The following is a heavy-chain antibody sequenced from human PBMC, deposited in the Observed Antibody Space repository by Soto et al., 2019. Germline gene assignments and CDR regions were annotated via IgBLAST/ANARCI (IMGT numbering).Heavy chain of an antibody. CDR1: GFTFSSYA. CDR2: ISGSGGST. CDR3: AKVPFFGTAGNWFDP. Sequence: PGGSLRLSCAASGFTFSSYAMSWVRQAPGKGLEWVSAISGSGGSTYYADSVKGRFTISRDNSKNTLYLQMNSLRAEDTAVYYCAKVPFFGTAGNWFDPWGQGTLVTVSS. J-gene: IGHJ5*02. V-gene: IGHV3-23*01. D-gene: IGHD3-10*01.